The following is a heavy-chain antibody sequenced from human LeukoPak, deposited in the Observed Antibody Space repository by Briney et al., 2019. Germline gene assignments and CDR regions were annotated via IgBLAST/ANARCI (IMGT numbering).Heavy chain of an antibody. Sequence: ASVKVSCKASGYTFTSYAMNWVRQAPGQGLEWMGWINTNTGNPKYAQGFTGRFVFSLDTSVSTAYLQISRLEAEDTAVYYCARERYYYDSSGYHRRFDPWGQGTLVTVSS. CDR2: INTNTGNP. J-gene: IGHJ5*02. CDR3: ARERYYYDSSGYHRRFDP. V-gene: IGHV7-4-1*02. D-gene: IGHD3-22*01. CDR1: GYTFTSYA.